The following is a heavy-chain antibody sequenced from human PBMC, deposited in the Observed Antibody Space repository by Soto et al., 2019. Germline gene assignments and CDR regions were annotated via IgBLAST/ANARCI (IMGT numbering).Heavy chain of an antibody. CDR1: GFTFNTSG. J-gene: IGHJ6*02. V-gene: IGHV3-30*03. CDR3: ASKVRVPKHEYYGMDV. Sequence: QVELVESGGGVVQPGGSLRLSCGASGFTFNTSGMHWVRQAPDGGLEWVAVISYDGNTAYYGDSVKGRFTISRDNSKNTLYLQLNRLRSEDTAIYYCASKVRVPKHEYYGMDVWGQGTTVIVS. CDR2: ISYDGNTA.